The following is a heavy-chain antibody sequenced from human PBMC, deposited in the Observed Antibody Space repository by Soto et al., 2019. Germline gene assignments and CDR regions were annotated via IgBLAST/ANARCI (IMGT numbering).Heavy chain of an antibody. CDR1: GYFFIDYY. CDR2: VKPNSGDT. J-gene: IGHJ6*02. D-gene: IGHD3-16*01. V-gene: IGHV1-2*02. CDR3: ARANWGLDV. Sequence: QVQLVQSGAEVKKPGASVKVSCKASGYFFIDYYIHWVRQAPGQGLEWVGWVKPNSGDTYYAQKFQGRVTMTSDTSISTAYMEVRVLRSDDMAVYYCARANWGLDVWGQGNTVTVSS.